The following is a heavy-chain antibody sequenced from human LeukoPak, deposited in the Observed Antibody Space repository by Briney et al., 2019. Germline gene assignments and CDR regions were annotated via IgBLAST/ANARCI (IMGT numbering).Heavy chain of an antibody. V-gene: IGHV3-53*01. J-gene: IGHJ2*01. CDR2: IYSGGST. CDR1: GFTVSSNY. CDR3: ARFGSSSTRYFDL. D-gene: IGHD2-2*01. Sequence: GGSLRLSCAASGFTVSSNYMSWVRQGPGKGLEWVSTIYSGGSTYYADSVTGRFTISRDNAKNSLYLQMNSLRAEDTAVYYCARFGSSSTRYFDLWGRGTLVTVSS.